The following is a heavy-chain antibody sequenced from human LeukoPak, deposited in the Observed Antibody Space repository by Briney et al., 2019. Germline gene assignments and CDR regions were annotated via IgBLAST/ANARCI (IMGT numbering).Heavy chain of an antibody. CDR2: IYYSGAS. CDR3: ARALRDSNYGWFDP. J-gene: IGHJ5*02. V-gene: IGHV4-59*11. CDR1: GVSISSHY. Sequence: SETLSLTCTVSGVSISSHYWSCIRQPPGKGLEWIGYIYYSGASNYSPSLKSRVTMSVDTSKNQFSLKLSSVTAADTALYYCARALRDSNYGWFDPWGQGTLVTVSS. D-gene: IGHD4-11*01.